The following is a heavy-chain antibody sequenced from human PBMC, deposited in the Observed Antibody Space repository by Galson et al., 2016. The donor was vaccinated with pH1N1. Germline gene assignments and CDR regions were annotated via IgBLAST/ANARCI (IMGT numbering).Heavy chain of an antibody. CDR1: GFTFSSYA. V-gene: IGHV3-9*01. CDR3: AKVTGYLYGYVDY. CDR2: ISWNSGSI. D-gene: IGHD5-18*01. Sequence: SLRLSCAASGFTFSSYAMSWVRQAPGKGLEWVSGISWNSGSIGYADSVKGRFTISRDNAKNSLYLQMNSLRAEDTALYYCAKVTGYLYGYVDYWGQGTLVTISP. J-gene: IGHJ4*02.